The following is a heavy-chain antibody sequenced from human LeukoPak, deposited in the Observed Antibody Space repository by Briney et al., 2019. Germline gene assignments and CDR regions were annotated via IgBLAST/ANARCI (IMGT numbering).Heavy chain of an antibody. V-gene: IGHV4-39*01. CDR1: GGSISSSSYH. CDR3: ASQFCSGGSCYSGPRY. Sequence: SETLSLTCTVSGGSISSSSYHWGWIRQPPGKGLEWIGSIYYSGSTYYNPSLRSRVTLSVDTSKNQFSLRLSSVTAADTAVYFCASQFCSGGSCYSGPRYWGQGTLVTVSS. J-gene: IGHJ4*02. CDR2: IYYSGST. D-gene: IGHD2-15*01.